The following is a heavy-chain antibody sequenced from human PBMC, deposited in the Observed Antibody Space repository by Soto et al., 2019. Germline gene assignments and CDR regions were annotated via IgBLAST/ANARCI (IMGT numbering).Heavy chain of an antibody. CDR3: ARAWGTYYYDSSGSPGASDI. J-gene: IGHJ3*02. D-gene: IGHD3-22*01. V-gene: IGHV1-69*02. CDR2: IIPILGIA. Sequence: GASVNVSRKASGGPFSSYSISWVRQAPGQGLEWMGRIIPILGIANYAQKFQGRVTITADKSTSTAYMELSSLRSEDTAVYYCARAWGTYYYDSSGSPGASDIWGQGTMVTVS. CDR1: GGPFSSYS.